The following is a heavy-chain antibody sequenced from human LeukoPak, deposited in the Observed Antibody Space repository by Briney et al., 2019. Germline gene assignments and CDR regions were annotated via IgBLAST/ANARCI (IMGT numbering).Heavy chain of an antibody. Sequence: SETLSLTCTVSGGSISSYYWSWIRQPPGKGLEWIGYIYYSGSTNYNPSLKSRVTISVDTSKNQFSLKLSSVTAADTAVYYCARDTGIAAAGTSYWGQGTLVTVSS. CDR2: IYYSGST. V-gene: IGHV4-59*12. J-gene: IGHJ4*02. CDR1: GGSISSYY. CDR3: ARDTGIAAAGTSY. D-gene: IGHD6-13*01.